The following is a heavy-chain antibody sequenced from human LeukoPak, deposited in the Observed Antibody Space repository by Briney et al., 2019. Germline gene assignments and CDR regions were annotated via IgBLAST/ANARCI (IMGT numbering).Heavy chain of an antibody. CDR3: ARDRSYDFWSGYSTPDY. Sequence: GGSLRLSCAASGFTFSSYAMSWVRQAPGKGLEWVSAISGSGGSTYYADSVKGRFTIPRDNSKNTLYLEMESLRAEDTAVYYCARDRSYDFWSGYSTPDYWGQGTLVPVSS. CDR2: ISGSGGST. D-gene: IGHD3-3*01. V-gene: IGHV3-23*01. J-gene: IGHJ4*02. CDR1: GFTFSSYA.